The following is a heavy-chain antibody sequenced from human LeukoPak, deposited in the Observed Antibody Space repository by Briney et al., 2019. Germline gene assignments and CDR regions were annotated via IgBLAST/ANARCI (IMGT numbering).Heavy chain of an antibody. V-gene: IGHV3-23*01. Sequence: GGSLRLSCAASGFTFSSYAMSWVRQAPGKGLEWVSAISGSGGSTYYADSVRGRFTISRDNSRNRLYLQMNSLRAEDTALYYCAKRDYYDSNGYFFPYYFDNWGQGTLVAVSS. J-gene: IGHJ4*02. CDR1: GFTFSSYA. CDR2: ISGSGGST. D-gene: IGHD3-22*01. CDR3: AKRDYYDSNGYFFPYYFDN.